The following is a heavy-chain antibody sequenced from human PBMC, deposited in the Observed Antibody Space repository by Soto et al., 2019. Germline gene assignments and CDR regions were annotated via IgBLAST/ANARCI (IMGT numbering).Heavy chain of an antibody. J-gene: IGHJ4*02. CDR1: GFTFSSYA. CDR2: ISGSGGST. D-gene: IGHD3-16*01. CDR3: ATSTYDDVWGSPLSQLDY. Sequence: PGGSLRLSCAASGFTFSSYAMSWVRQAPGKGLEWVPAISGSGGSTYYADSVKGRFTISRDNSKNTLYLQMNSLRAEDTAVYYCATSTYDDVWGSPLSQLDYWGQGTLVPVSS. V-gene: IGHV3-23*01.